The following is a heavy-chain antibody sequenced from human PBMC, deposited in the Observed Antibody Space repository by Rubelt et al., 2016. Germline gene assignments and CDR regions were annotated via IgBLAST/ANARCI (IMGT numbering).Heavy chain of an antibody. V-gene: IGHV3-23*01. D-gene: IGHD2-2*01. CDR1: GFTFSSYA. CDR2: ISGSGGST. CDR3: ANEGDIVVVPAARQYFQQ. J-gene: IGHJ1*01. Sequence: EVQLLESGGGLVQPGGSLRLSCAASGFTFSSYAMGWVRQAPGKGLEWVSAISGSGGSTYYADSVKGRFTISRDNSKMALYLAMNGLRGEDTAVEYCANEGDIVVVPAARQYFQQWGQGTLVTVSS.